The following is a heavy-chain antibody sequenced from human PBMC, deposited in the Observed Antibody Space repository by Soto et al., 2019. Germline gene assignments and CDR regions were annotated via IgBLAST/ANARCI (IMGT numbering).Heavy chain of an antibody. CDR1: GFKFSSHE. J-gene: IGHJ4*02. CDR3: ARTPYYDSSGYPDY. D-gene: IGHD3-22*01. CDR2: ISSSGSTI. V-gene: IGHV3-48*03. Sequence: GGSLRLSCAASGFKFSSHEMNWVRQAPGKGLEWVSYISSSGSTIYYADSVKGRFTISRDNAKNSLYLQMNSLRAEDTAVYYCARTPYYDSSGYPDYWGQGTLVT.